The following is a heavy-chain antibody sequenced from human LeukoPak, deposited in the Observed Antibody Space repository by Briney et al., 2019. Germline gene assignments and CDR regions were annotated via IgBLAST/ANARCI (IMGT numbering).Heavy chain of an antibody. J-gene: IGHJ5*02. CDR1: GYTFTGYY. CDR2: INPNSGGT. CDR3: ARRYCSGGSCYKWVSTWFDP. D-gene: IGHD2-15*01. Sequence: ASVKVSCKASGYTFTGYYMHWVRQAPGQGLEWMGWINPNSGGTNYAQKFQGRVTMTRDTSISTAYMELSRLRSDDTAVYYCARRYCSGGSCYKWVSTWFDPWGQGTLVIVSS. V-gene: IGHV1-2*02.